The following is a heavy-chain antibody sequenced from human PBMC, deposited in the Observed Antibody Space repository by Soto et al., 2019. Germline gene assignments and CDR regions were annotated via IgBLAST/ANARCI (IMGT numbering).Heavy chain of an antibody. CDR3: ARDFYCSGGSCYSDWYFDL. Sequence: PGGSLRLSCAASGFTFSNYAMPWVRQAPGKGLEWVAVIWYDGSNKYYADSVKGRFTISRDNSKNTLYLQMNSLRAEDTAVYYCARDFYCSGGSCYSDWYFDLWGRGTLVTVSS. J-gene: IGHJ2*01. CDR2: IWYDGSNK. CDR1: GFTFSNYA. V-gene: IGHV3-33*08. D-gene: IGHD2-15*01.